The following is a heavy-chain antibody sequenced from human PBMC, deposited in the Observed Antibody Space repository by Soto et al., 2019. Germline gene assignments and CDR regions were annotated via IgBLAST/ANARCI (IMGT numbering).Heavy chain of an antibody. V-gene: IGHV1-18*01. D-gene: IGHD3-22*01. CDR1: GYTFTSYG. Sequence: QVQLVQSGAEVKKPGASVKVSCKASGYTFTSYGISWVRQAPGQGLEWMGWISAYNGNTNYAQKLQGRVTMTTDTSTSTDYVELRSLRSVHTAVYYCARRYYYDSSGYWVFDYWGQGTLVTVSS. CDR2: ISAYNGNT. CDR3: ARRYYYDSSGYWVFDY. J-gene: IGHJ4*02.